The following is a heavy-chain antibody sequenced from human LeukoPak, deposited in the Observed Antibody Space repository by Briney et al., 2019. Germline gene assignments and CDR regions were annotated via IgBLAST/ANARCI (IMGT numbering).Heavy chain of an antibody. D-gene: IGHD2-21*02. CDR1: GFTFSSYG. CDR2: IWYDGSNK. V-gene: IGHV3-33*06. J-gene: IGHJ4*02. Sequence: QSGGSLRLSCAASGFTFSSYGMHWVRQAPGKGLEWVAVIWYDGSNKYYADSVKGRSTISRDNSKNTLYLQMNSLRAEDTAVYYCAKDALAYCGGDCYWGFDYWGQGTLVTVSS. CDR3: AKDALAYCGGDCYWGFDY.